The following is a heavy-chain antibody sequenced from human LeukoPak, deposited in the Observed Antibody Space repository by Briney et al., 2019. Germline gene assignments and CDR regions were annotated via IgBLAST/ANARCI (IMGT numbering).Heavy chain of an antibody. CDR2: IYYSGST. J-gene: IGHJ4*02. D-gene: IGHD6-19*01. CDR3: ARTDGSSGWAYFDY. Sequence: SETLSLTCAVSVGSISSYYWSWIRQPPGKGLEWIGYIYYSGSTNYNPSLKSRVTISVDTSKNQFSLKLSSVTAADTAVYYCARTDGSSGWAYFDYWGQGTLVTVSS. CDR1: VGSISSYY. V-gene: IGHV4-59*08.